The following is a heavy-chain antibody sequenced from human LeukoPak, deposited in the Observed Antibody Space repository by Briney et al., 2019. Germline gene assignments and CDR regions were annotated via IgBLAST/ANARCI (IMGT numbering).Heavy chain of an antibody. Sequence: ASVKVSCKASGNTFTSYYMHWVRQAPGQGLEWMGIINPSGGSTSYAQKFQGRVTMTRDMSTSTVYMELSSLRSEDTAVYYCARDWGSRSIAARPPDYWGQGTLVTVSS. CDR1: GNTFTSYY. CDR2: INPSGGST. D-gene: IGHD6-6*01. J-gene: IGHJ4*02. V-gene: IGHV1-46*01. CDR3: ARDWGSRSIAARPPDY.